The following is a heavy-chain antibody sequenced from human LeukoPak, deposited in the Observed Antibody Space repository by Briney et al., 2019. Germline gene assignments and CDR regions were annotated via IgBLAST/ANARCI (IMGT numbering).Heavy chain of an antibody. CDR3: ARGGTDVYNSSKWFDP. Sequence: PSESLSLTCTVSGGSISSHYWSWIPHPPGEELERGGYIHYSGSTHYHPSLNSRVPISVATSKNQFYLKVSAVTAADTAVYYCARGGTDVYNSSKWFDPWGQGTLVTVYS. D-gene: IGHD5-24*01. J-gene: IGHJ5*02. V-gene: IGHV4-59*11. CDR2: IHYSGST. CDR1: GGSISSHY.